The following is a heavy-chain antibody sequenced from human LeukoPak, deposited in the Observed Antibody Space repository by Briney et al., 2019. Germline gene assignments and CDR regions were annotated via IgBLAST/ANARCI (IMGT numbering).Heavy chain of an antibody. J-gene: IGHJ4*02. V-gene: IGHV4-59*08. D-gene: IGHD3-22*01. CDR1: GGSISSYY. Sequence: SETLSLTCTVSGGSISSYYWSWIRQPPGKGLEWIGHIYGSGSTNYNPSLKSRVTLSVDTSKNQFSLKLSSVTAADTAVYYCARNRYYYDSSGFDYWGQGTLVTVSS. CDR2: IYGSGST. CDR3: ARNRYYYDSSGFDY.